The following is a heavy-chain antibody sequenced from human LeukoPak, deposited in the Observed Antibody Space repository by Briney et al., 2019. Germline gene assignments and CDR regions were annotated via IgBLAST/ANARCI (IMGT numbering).Heavy chain of an antibody. CDR3: ARDRQIAY. V-gene: IGHV3-7*01. J-gene: IGHJ4*02. CDR1: GFTFSNDW. CDR2: TKQDGSEK. Sequence: GGSLRLSCAASGFTFSNDWLTWVRQAAGQGLEWVANTKQDGSEKHYVDSVKGRFTISRDNAKNSLYLQMNSLRAEDTAVYYCARDRQIAYWGQGTLVTVSS.